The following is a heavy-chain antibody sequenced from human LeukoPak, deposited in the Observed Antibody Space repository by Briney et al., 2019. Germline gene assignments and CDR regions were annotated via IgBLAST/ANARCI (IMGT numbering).Heavy chain of an antibody. Sequence: PGGSLRLSCAASGFTFSSHSMNWVRQAPGKGLEWVSSISTSSSYIYYADSVKGRFTISRDNSKNTLYLQMKNLRVEHTAVYYCAKGLHGGVGYGVDVWGQGTTVSVSS. CDR1: GFTFSSHS. CDR3: AKGLHGGVGYGVDV. V-gene: IGHV3-21*04. CDR2: ISTSSSYI. J-gene: IGHJ6*02. D-gene: IGHD3-16*01.